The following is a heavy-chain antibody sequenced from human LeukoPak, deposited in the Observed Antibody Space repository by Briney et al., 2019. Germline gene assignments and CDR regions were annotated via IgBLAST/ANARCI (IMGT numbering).Heavy chain of an antibody. CDR3: ARGGTARRYFDWLAHWFDP. J-gene: IGHJ5*02. D-gene: IGHD3-9*01. Sequence: SETLSLTCAVYGGSFSGYYWSWIRQPPGKGLEWIGEINHSGSTNYNPSLKSRVTISVDTSKNQFSLKLSSVTAADTAVYYCARGGTARRYFDWLAHWFDPWGQGTLVTVSS. V-gene: IGHV4-34*01. CDR2: INHSGST. CDR1: GGSFSGYY.